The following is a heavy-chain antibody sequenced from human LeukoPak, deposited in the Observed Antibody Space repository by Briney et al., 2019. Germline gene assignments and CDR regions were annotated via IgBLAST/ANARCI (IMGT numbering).Heavy chain of an antibody. CDR1: GFTFSDYW. V-gene: IGHV3-7*01. Sequence: GGSLRLSCAASGFTFSDYWMSWVRQAPGKGLEWVANIKQDGSEEYYVDSVKGRFTISKDNAKNSVYLQMNSLRVEDTAVYYCARDGPDRDYVGYWGQGTLVTVSS. CDR2: IKQDGSEE. J-gene: IGHJ4*02. CDR3: ARDGPDRDYVGY.